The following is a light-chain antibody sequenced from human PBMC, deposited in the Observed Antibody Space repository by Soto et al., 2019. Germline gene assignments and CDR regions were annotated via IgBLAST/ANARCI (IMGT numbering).Light chain of an antibody. V-gene: IGKV2-30*02. CDR3: MQGTHWPRT. J-gene: IGKJ5*01. CDR1: QSLVHSDGNTY. Sequence: DVVMTQSPLSLPVTLGQPASISCRSSQSLVHSDGNTYLNWFQQRPGQSPRRLIYKVSNRDSGVPDRFSGSGSGTDFTLKISRVEAEDVGVYYCMQGTHWPRTFGQGPRLETK. CDR2: KVS.